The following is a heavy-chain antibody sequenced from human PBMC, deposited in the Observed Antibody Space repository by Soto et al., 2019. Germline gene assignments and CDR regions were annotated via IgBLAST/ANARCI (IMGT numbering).Heavy chain of an antibody. CDR1: GFSFSTCS. Sequence: EVQLVEYGGGLVKPGGSLRLSCAASGFSFSTCSMDWVRQAPGKGLEWVSSISSSSSNIYYADSVKGRFTISRDNAKNSLYLQMNSLRAEDTAVYYCARDNGYDAATLNYWGQGTLVTVSS. CDR2: ISSSSSNI. CDR3: ARDNGYDAATLNY. J-gene: IGHJ4*02. V-gene: IGHV3-21*02. D-gene: IGHD5-12*01.